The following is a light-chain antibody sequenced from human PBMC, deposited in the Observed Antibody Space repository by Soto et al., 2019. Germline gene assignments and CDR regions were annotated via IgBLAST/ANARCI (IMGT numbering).Light chain of an antibody. V-gene: IGLV2-8*01. Sequence: QSALTQPPSASGSPGQSVTISCTGTSSDVGGYNYVSWFRQHPGKAPKLMIYEVTKRPSGVHDRFSGSKSGNTASLTVSGHRAEDEFECYCISDPGSDTLVVFGGG. J-gene: IGLJ2*01. CDR3: ISDPGSDTLVV. CDR1: SSDVGGYNY. CDR2: EVT.